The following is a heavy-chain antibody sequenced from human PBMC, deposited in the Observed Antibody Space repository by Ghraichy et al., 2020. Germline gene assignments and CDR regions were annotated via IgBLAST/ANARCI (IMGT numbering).Heavy chain of an antibody. CDR3: AKTMASFGNDGLNV. Sequence: GGSLRLSCAASGFSFSNHAMTWVRQAPGKGLEWVSIIRGGGGVTFYADSVEGRFTISRDNFKNTLYLQMNSLRAEDTAVYYCAKTMASFGNDGLNVWGQGTTVTVSS. CDR1: GFSFSNHA. D-gene: IGHD1-1*01. J-gene: IGHJ6*02. CDR2: IRGGGGVT. V-gene: IGHV3-23*01.